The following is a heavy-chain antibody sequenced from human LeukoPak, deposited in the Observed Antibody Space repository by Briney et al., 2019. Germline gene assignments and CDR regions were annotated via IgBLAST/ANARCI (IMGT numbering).Heavy chain of an antibody. D-gene: IGHD6-19*01. CDR2: IRYDESNK. CDR1: GFIFSNYG. CDR3: GKDHLPYSSGSVIDF. Sequence: PGGSLRLSCAASGFIFSNYGMRWVRQAPDRGLEWVAFIRYDESNKYYADSVKGRFTVSRDNSKNILYMQTNSLRTDDTAVYYCGKDHLPYSSGSVIDFWGQGTLVTVSS. J-gene: IGHJ4*02. V-gene: IGHV3-30*02.